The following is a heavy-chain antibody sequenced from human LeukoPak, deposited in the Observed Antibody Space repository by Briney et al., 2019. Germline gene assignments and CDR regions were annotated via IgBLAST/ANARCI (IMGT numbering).Heavy chain of an antibody. V-gene: IGHV4-59*08. CDR3: ARGIAAAGSGIDY. CDR2: IYYSGST. D-gene: IGHD6-13*01. Sequence: SETLSLTCTVSGGSISSYYWSCIRQPPGKGPEWIGYIYYSGSTNYNPSLKSRVTISVDTSKNQFSLKLSSVTAADTAVYYCARGIAAAGSGIDYWGQGTLVTVSS. J-gene: IGHJ4*02. CDR1: GGSISSYY.